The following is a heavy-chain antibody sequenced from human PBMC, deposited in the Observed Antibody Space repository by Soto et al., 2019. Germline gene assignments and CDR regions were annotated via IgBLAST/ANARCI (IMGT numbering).Heavy chain of an antibody. Sequence: LGESLKISCKGSGYSFSTYWIGWVRQTPGKGMEWMGIIYPGDSDTRYSPSFQGQVTISADKSISTAYLQWSSLKASDTAMYYCARLHGSVIPFDYWGQGNLVTVSS. D-gene: IGHD3-10*01. CDR1: GYSFSTYW. J-gene: IGHJ4*02. V-gene: IGHV5-51*01. CDR3: ARLHGSVIPFDY. CDR2: IYPGDSDT.